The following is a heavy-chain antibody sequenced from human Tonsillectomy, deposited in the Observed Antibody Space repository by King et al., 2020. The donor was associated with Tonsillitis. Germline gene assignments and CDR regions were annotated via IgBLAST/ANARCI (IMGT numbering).Heavy chain of an antibody. J-gene: IGHJ4*02. D-gene: IGHD2-15*01. CDR1: GFSLYTREVG. Sequence: TLKESGPTLVKPTQTLTLTCTFSGFSLYTREVGVGWIRQPPGKALEWLAVIYSNDEKRYSPSLKTRLTTTKDTSKNQVVLSMTNMDPVDTGTYYCAHSIGSIDFDYWGQGTLVTVSS. CDR3: AHSIGSIDFDY. V-gene: IGHV2-5*01. CDR2: IYSNDEK.